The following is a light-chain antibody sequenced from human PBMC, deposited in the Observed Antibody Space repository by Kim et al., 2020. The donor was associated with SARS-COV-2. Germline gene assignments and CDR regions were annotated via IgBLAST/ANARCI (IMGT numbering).Light chain of an antibody. CDR2: DVT. J-gene: IGLJ1*01. CDR3: CSYAGSPPYV. V-gene: IGLV2-11*01. Sequence: QSALTQPRSVSGSPRQSVTISCTGTSSDVGGYNYVSWYQQHPDKAPKLMIYDVTERPSGVPDRFSASKSGNTASLTISGLQADDEADYYCCSYAGSPPYVFGTGTKVTVL. CDR1: SSDVGGYNY.